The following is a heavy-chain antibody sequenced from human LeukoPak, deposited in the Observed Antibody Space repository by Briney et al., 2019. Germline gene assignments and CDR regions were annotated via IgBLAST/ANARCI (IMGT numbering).Heavy chain of an antibody. CDR2: IYYSGST. V-gene: IGHV4-61*08. CDR1: GGSISSGGYY. D-gene: IGHD3-3*01. Sequence: SETLSLTCTVSGGSISSGGYYWSWIRQHPGKGLEWIGYIYYSGSTNYNPSLKSRVTISVDTSKNQFSLKLSSVTAADTAVYYCARAFTYYDFWSGYYDRNWFDPWGQGTLVTVSS. CDR3: ARAFTYYDFWSGYYDRNWFDP. J-gene: IGHJ5*02.